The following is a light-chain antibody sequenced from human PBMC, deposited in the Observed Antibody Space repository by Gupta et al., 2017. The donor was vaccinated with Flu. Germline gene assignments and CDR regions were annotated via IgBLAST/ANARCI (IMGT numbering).Light chain of an antibody. CDR2: GAS. CDR1: QSVSSN. J-gene: IGKJ4*01. CDR3: QQYNNWPPLA. V-gene: IGKV3-15*01. Sequence: ERATLSCRASQSVSSNVARYQQKPGQAPRLLIYGASTRATGIPARFSGSGSGTEFTLTISSLQSEDFAVYYCQQYNNWPPLAFGGGTKVEIK.